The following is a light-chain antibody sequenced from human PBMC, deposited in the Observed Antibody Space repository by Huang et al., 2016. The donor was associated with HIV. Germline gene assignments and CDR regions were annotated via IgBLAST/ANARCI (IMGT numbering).Light chain of an antibody. CDR1: ENVSKNY. Sequence: EIVLTQSPGTLSLSPGESATLSCRASENVSKNYLVWYQQKPGKPPRLLIYGASSRAAGIPDMFSGSGSGTDFTLTIPRLEPEDFAVYYCQQYGTSPRTFGGGTRVEI. CDR3: QQYGTSPRT. J-gene: IGKJ4*01. V-gene: IGKV3-20*01. CDR2: GAS.